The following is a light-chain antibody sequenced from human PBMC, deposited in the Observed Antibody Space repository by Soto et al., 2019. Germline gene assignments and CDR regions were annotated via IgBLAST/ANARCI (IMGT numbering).Light chain of an antibody. CDR3: QNYNSAPLT. CDR1: QGISNH. V-gene: IGKV1-27*01. CDR2: AAY. Sequence: DIQMTQSPSYLSASVGERVTITCRASQGISNHLAWYQQKPGKVLKLLIYAAYALQSGVPSRFSGSGSGTDFNFTISSLQPEDVAIYHCQNYNSAPLTFGGGTKVDIK. J-gene: IGKJ4*01.